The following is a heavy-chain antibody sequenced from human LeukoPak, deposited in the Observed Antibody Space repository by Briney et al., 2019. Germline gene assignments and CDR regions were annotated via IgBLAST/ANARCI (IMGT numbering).Heavy chain of an antibody. CDR3: ARGEYYGSGRYYPDY. Sequence: GGSLRPSCAASGFTFSSYSMNWVRQAPGKGLEWVSSISSSSSYIYYADSVKGRFTISRDNAKNSLYLQMNSLRAEDTAVYYCARGEYYGSGRYYPDYWGQGTLVTVSS. V-gene: IGHV3-21*01. D-gene: IGHD3-10*01. J-gene: IGHJ4*02. CDR1: GFTFSSYS. CDR2: ISSSSSYI.